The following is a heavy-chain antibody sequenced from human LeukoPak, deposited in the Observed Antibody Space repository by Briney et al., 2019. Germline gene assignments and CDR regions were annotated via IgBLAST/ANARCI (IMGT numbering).Heavy chain of an antibody. V-gene: IGHV4-31*03. CDR2: IFYSGST. CDR1: GVSISSGGYY. CDR3: AGAGGVWLEFDY. J-gene: IGHJ4*02. D-gene: IGHD2-8*02. Sequence: PSETLSLTCTVSGVSISSGGYYWSWIRQHPGKGLEWIGYIFYSGSTYYNPSLKSRVTISVDTSKNQFSLKLSSVTAEDTAVYYCAGAGGVWLEFDYWGQGTLVTVSS.